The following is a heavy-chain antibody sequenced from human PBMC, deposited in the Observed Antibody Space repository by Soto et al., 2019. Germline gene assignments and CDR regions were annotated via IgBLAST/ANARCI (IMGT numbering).Heavy chain of an antibody. V-gene: IGHV1-69*13. CDR1: GGTFSSYA. J-gene: IGHJ6*02. Sequence: GASVKVSCKASGGTFSSYAISWVRQAPGKGLEWMGGIIPIFGTANYAQKFQGRVTITADESTSTAYMELSSLRSEDTAVYYCASSVTAIDYYYYGMDVWGQGTTVTVSS. CDR3: ASSVTAIDYYYYGMDV. CDR2: IIPIFGTA. D-gene: IGHD2-21*02.